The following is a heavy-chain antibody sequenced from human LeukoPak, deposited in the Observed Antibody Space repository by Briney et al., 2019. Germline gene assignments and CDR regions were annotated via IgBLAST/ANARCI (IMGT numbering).Heavy chain of an antibody. Sequence: PSETLSLTCTVSGGSISSGSYYWSWIRQPAGKGLEWIGRIYTSGSTNYNPSLKSRVTISLDTSKNQFSLKLSSVTAADTAVYYCANSIDFDYGDYYFDYWGQGALVTISS. CDR3: ANSIDFDYGDYYFDY. CDR2: IYTSGST. V-gene: IGHV4-61*02. J-gene: IGHJ4*02. D-gene: IGHD4-17*01. CDR1: GGSISSGSYY.